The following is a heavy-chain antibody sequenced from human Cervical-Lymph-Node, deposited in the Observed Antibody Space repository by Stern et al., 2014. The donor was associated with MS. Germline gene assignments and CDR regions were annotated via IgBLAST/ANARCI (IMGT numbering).Heavy chain of an antibody. Sequence: EVQLVESGGGLVQPGGSLRLSCAASGFTFSSHAMSWVRQAPGKGLDWVSAISGSGKSTYYADSVKGRFTISRDNSKNTLYLQINSLRADDTAVYYCMKAGEARPKASWGQGTRVTVSS. D-gene: IGHD6-6*01. J-gene: IGHJ4*02. V-gene: IGHV3-23*04. CDR3: MKAGEARPKAS. CDR1: GFTFSSHA. CDR2: ISGSGKST.